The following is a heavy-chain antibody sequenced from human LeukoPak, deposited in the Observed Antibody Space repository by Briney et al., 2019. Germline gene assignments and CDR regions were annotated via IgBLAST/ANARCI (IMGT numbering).Heavy chain of an antibody. CDR1: GGSISSSSYY. D-gene: IGHD5-12*01. CDR2: IYYSGST. J-gene: IGHJ4*02. Sequence: SETLSPTCTVSGGSISSSSYYWGWIRQPPGKGLERIGSIYYSGSTYYNPSLKSVVTMSVDTTKNQYSLKLISVTAADTAVYYCARPVGYSGYDSYCDYWGQGTLVTVSS. V-gene: IGHV4-39*01. CDR3: ARPVGYSGYDSYCDY.